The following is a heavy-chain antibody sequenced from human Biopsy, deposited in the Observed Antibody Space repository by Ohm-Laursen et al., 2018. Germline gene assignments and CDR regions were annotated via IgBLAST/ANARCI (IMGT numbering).Heavy chain of an antibody. CDR2: MNPNSGNT. CDR3: ARGSFWFGGNYYYYGMDV. CDR1: GYGFTSYY. D-gene: IGHD3-10*01. V-gene: IGHV1-8*02. Sequence: ASVKVSCKASGYGFTSYYMHWVRQAPGQGLEWMGWMNPNSGNTDYAQKFQGRVTMTRNTSISTAYMELNSLRSEDTAVYYCARGSFWFGGNYYYYGMDVWGQGTTVTVSS. J-gene: IGHJ6*02.